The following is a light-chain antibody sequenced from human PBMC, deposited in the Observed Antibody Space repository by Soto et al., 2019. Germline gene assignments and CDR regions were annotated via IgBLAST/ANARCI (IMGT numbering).Light chain of an antibody. CDR1: QSVSSS. V-gene: IGKV3-15*01. CDR3: QQYNNWPPGS. J-gene: IGKJ2*01. Sequence: ETVMTQSPATLSVSPGERATLSCRASQSVSSSLAWYQQKPGQAPRLLIYGASTRATGIPARFSGSGSGTEFTLTISSLQSEDFAVYYCQQYNNWPPGSFGQGTKLEMK. CDR2: GAS.